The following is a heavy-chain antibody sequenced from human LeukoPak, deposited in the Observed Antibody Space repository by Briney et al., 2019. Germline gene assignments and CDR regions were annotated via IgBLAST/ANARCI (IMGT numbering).Heavy chain of an antibody. Sequence: QTGGSLRLSCAASGITFSSLAMAWVRQAPGKGLEWVSTVGSSGVNTHYAGSVEGRFTISRDNSKSTLHLQMNSLRVEDTALYYCATTPSSTPPDYWGQGTLVTVSS. J-gene: IGHJ4*02. CDR3: ATTPSSTPPDY. V-gene: IGHV3-23*01. CDR2: VGSSGVNT. CDR1: GITFSSLA. D-gene: IGHD6-13*01.